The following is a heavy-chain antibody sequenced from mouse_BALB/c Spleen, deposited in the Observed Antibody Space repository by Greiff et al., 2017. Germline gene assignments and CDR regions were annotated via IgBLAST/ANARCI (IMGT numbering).Heavy chain of an antibody. Sequence: VQLKQSGPELVKPGASVKISCKASGYTFTDYNMHWVKQSHGKSLEWIGYIYPYNGGTGYNQKFKSKATLTVDNSSSTAYMELRSLTSEDSAVYYCARNYGNYHYYAMDYWGQGTSVTVSS. V-gene: IGHV1S29*02. CDR3: ARNYGNYHYYAMDY. CDR1: GYTFTDYN. J-gene: IGHJ4*01. D-gene: IGHD2-1*01. CDR2: IYPYNGGT.